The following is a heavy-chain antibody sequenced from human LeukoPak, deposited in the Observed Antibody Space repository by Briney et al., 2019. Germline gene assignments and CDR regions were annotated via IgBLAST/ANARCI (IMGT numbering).Heavy chain of an antibody. D-gene: IGHD4-23*01. Sequence: ASVKVSCKSSGYTFTGYYMHWVRQAPGQGLEWMGWINPNSGGTNYAQKFQGRVTMTRDTSISTAYMELSRLRSDDTAVYYCARVSRGYGGNTAYYYYGMDVWGQGTTVTVSS. CDR3: ARVSRGYGGNTAYYYYGMDV. CDR1: GYTFTGYY. CDR2: INPNSGGT. V-gene: IGHV1-2*02. J-gene: IGHJ6*02.